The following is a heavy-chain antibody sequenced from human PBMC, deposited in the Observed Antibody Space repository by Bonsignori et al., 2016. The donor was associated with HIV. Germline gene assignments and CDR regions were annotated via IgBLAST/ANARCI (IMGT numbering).Heavy chain of an antibody. J-gene: IGHJ6*03. V-gene: IGHV1-69*13. D-gene: IGHD6-6*01. CDR2: IIPIFGTA. CDR3: ARGSSSSPYYYYYYYMDV. Sequence: SVKVSCKASGGTFSSYAISWVRQAPGQGLEWMGGIIPIFGTANYAQKFQGRVTITADESTSTAYMELSSLRSEDTAVYYCARGSSSSPYYYYYYYMDVWGKGTTVTVSS. CDR1: GGTFSSYA.